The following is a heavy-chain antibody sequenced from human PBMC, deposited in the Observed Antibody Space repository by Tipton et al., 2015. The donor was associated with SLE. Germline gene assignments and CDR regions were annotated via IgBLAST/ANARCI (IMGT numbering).Heavy chain of an antibody. CDR1: GFTFSDYY. V-gene: IGHV3-11*01. CDR3: AKPSTVPALGAFDV. CDR2: ISSGGSTR. Sequence: GSLRLSCAASGFTFSDYYMSWVRQAPGKGLQWPSYISSGGSTRYYADSVEGRFTISRDNSKNSLFLQMNSLRADDTAVYFCAKPSTVPALGAFDVWGQGTMVTVSS. D-gene: IGHD1-1*01. J-gene: IGHJ3*01.